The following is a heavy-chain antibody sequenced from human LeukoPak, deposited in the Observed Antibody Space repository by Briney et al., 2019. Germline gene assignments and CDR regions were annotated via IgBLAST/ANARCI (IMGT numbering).Heavy chain of an antibody. D-gene: IGHD5-18*01. CDR1: GFTFSSYW. J-gene: IGHJ5*02. CDR2: IKQDGSEK. CDR3: ARARDTAMVRANWFDP. V-gene: IGHV3-7*03. Sequence: GGSLRLSCAASGFTFSSYWMSWVRQAPGKGLEWVANIKQDGSEKYYVDSVKGRFTISRDNAKNSLYLQMNSLRAADTAVYYCARARDTAMVRANWFDPWGQGTLVTVSS.